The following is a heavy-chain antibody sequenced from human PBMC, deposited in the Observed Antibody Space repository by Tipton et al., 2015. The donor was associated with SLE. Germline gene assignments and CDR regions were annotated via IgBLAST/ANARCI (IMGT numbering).Heavy chain of an antibody. CDR1: GFTVRSNY. CDR3: ARGGYYYDSSGDDAFDI. V-gene: IGHV3-53*01. Sequence: GSLRLSCAASGFTVRSNYMSWVRQAPGKGLEWVSVIYSGGSTYYADSVKGRFTISRDNSKNTLYLQMNSLRAEDTAVYYCARGGYYYDSSGDDAFDIWGQGTMVTVSS. CDR2: IYSGGST. J-gene: IGHJ3*02. D-gene: IGHD3-22*01.